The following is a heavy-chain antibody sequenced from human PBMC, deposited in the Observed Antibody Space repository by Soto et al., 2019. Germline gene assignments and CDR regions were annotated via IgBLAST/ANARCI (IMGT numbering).Heavy chain of an antibody. CDR1: GGSISSYY. CDR2: IYYSGST. J-gene: IGHJ5*02. D-gene: IGHD6-13*01. CDR3: ARRIAAAGNYWFDP. V-gene: IGHV4-59*08. Sequence: QVQLQESGPGLVKPSETLSLTCTVSGGSISSYYWSWIRQPPGKGLEWIGYIYYSGSTNYNPSLKSRVTLSVDTSKNQFSLKLSSVTAADTAVYYCARRIAAAGNYWFDPWGQGTLVTVSS.